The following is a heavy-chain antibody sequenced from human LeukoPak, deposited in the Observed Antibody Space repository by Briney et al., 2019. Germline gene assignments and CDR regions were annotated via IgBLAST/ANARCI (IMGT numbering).Heavy chain of an antibody. CDR2: ISAYNGKT. CDR1: GYTFTSYN. J-gene: IGHJ3*02. V-gene: IGHV1-18*01. Sequence: ASVKVSCKASGYTFTSYNINWVRQAPGQGLEWMGWISAYNGKTNYAQKFQGRVTMTTDTSTSTAYMELRSLRSDDRAVYYCASLKNYYDSSGYLVTDAFDIWGQGTMVTVSS. D-gene: IGHD3-22*01. CDR3: ASLKNYYDSSGYLVTDAFDI.